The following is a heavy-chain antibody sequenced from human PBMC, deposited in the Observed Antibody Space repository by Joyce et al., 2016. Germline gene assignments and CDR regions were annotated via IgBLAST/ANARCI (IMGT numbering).Heavy chain of an antibody. CDR2: IYSAGNT. CDR3: ARGNREYSSGWFYFDY. Sequence: EVQLVETGGGLIQPGGSLRLSCAASGFIVSNNYMSWVRQAPVKGLEWVSSIYSAGNTYYTDSVKGRFALSRDNSKNTLHLQMDSLRAEDTAVYYCARGNREYSSGWFYFDYWGQGTLVTVSS. CDR1: GFIVSNNY. D-gene: IGHD6-19*01. V-gene: IGHV3-53*02. J-gene: IGHJ4*02.